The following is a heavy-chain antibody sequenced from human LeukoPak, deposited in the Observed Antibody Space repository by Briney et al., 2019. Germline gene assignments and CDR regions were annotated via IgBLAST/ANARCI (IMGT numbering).Heavy chain of an antibody. V-gene: IGHV3-48*03. J-gene: IGHJ6*04. CDR2: ISSSGSTI. CDR3: ARRASEVVPARYGMDV. CDR1: GFTFSSYE. Sequence: GGSLRLSCAASGFTFSSYEMNWVRQAPGKGLEWVSYISSSGSTIYYADSVKGRFTISRDNAKNSLYLQMNSLRAEDTAVYYCARRASEVVPARYGMDVWGKGTTVTVSS. D-gene: IGHD2-2*01.